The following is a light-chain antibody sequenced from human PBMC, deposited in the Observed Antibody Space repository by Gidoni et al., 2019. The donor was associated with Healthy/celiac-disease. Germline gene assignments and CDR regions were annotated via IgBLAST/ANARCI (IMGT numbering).Light chain of an antibody. J-gene: IGLJ2*01. V-gene: IGLV1-40*01. Sequence: QSVLTQPPSVSGAPGQRVTISCTGSSNNIGAGYDVHWYQQLPGTAPKLLIYGNSNRPSGVPDRFSGSKSGTSASLAITGLQAGDEADYYCQSYDSSLRVVVFGGGTKLTVL. CDR1: SNNIGAGYD. CDR3: QSYDSSLRVVV. CDR2: GNS.